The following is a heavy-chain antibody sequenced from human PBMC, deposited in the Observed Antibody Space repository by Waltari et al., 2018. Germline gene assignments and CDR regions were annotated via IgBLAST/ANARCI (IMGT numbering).Heavy chain of an antibody. D-gene: IGHD4-4*01. CDR1: GFPFSTYW. CDR3: ARDPHYSNFDY. J-gene: IGHJ4*02. Sequence: VQLVESGGALVQPGGSLRLSCAASGFPFSTYWMTWVRQAPGKGLEWLANIKEDGSEKNYVDSVKGRFTISRDNAKNSLYLQMNSLRAEDTAVYYCARDPHYSNFDYWGQGTLVTVSS. V-gene: IGHV3-7*01. CDR2: IKEDGSEK.